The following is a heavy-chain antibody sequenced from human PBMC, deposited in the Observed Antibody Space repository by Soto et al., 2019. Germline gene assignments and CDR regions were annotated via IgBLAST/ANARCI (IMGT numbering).Heavy chain of an antibody. J-gene: IGHJ6*02. CDR1: GGSISSGDYY. D-gene: IGHD2-2*01. CDR2: IYYSGST. V-gene: IGHV4-30-4*02. Sequence: SETLSLTCTVSGGSISSGDYYWSWIRQPPGKGLEWIGYIYYSGSTYYNPSLKSRVTISVDTSKNQFSLKLMSVTAADTAVYYCAKVIVLVPAASYGMDVWGLGTTVTVSS. CDR3: AKVIVLVPAASYGMDV.